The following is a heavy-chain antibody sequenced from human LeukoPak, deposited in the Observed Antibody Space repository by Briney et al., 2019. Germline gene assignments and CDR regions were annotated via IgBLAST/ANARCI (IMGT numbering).Heavy chain of an antibody. CDR3: ARGKRYDSSGYYGLRYYYGMDV. Sequence: SETLSLTCAVYGGSFSGYYWSWIRQPPGKGLEWIGEINHSGSTNYNPSLKSRVTISVDTSKNQFSLKLSSVTAADTAVYYCARGKRYDSSGYYGLRYYYGMDVWGQGTTVTVSS. D-gene: IGHD3-22*01. J-gene: IGHJ6*02. CDR2: INHSGST. V-gene: IGHV4-34*01. CDR1: GGSFSGYY.